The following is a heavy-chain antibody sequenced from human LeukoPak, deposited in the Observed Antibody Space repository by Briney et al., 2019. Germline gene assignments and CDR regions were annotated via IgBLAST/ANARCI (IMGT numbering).Heavy chain of an antibody. CDR2: IYSGGST. Sequence: GGSLRLSCAASGLTVSSNYMSWVRQAPGKGLEWVSVIYSGGSTYYADSVKGRFTISRDNSKNTLYLQMNSLRAEDTAVYYCARDPTYGSGSQEDYWGQGTLVTVSS. D-gene: IGHD3-10*01. J-gene: IGHJ4*02. V-gene: IGHV3-66*01. CDR3: ARDPTYGSGSQEDY. CDR1: GLTVSSNY.